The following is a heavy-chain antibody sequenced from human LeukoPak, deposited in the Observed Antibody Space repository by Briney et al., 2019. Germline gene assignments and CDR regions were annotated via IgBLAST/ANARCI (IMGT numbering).Heavy chain of an antibody. CDR3: AKLDSSGYYSRVGMGGDYDFDY. CDR2: ISSSGSTI. Sequence: PGGSLRLSCAASGFTFSSYEMNWVRQAPGKGLEWVSYISSSGSTIYYADSVKGRFTISRDNAKNSLYLQMNSLRAEDTALYYCAKLDSSGYYSRVGMGGDYDFDYWGQGTLVTVSS. CDR1: GFTFSSYE. D-gene: IGHD3-22*01. J-gene: IGHJ4*02. V-gene: IGHV3-48*03.